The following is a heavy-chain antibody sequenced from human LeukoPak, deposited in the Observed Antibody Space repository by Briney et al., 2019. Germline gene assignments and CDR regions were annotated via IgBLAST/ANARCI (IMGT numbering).Heavy chain of an antibody. CDR2: IYYSGST. D-gene: IGHD3-22*01. CDR1: GGSISSSSYY. V-gene: IGHV4-39*07. CDR3: ARVSGSGYYAFDY. J-gene: IGHJ4*02. Sequence: SETRSLTCTVSGGSISSSSYYWGWIRQPPGKVLEWIGSIYYSGSTYYNPSLKSRVTISVDTSKNQFSLKLSSVTAADTAVYYCARVSGSGYYAFDYWGQGTLVTVSS.